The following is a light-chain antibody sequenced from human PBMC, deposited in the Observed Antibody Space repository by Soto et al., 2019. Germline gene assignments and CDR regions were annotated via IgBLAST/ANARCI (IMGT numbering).Light chain of an antibody. CDR3: SSYTSSSTNV. Sequence: QSVLTQPASVSGSSGQSITISCTGTNSDVGGYSSVPWYQHHPGKAPKRILYDVGDRPSGVSYRFSGSKSGNTASLTISGLHAVDEADYYCSSYTSSSTNVFGTGTKVTV. V-gene: IGLV2-14*03. J-gene: IGLJ1*01. CDR2: DVG. CDR1: NSDVGGYSS.